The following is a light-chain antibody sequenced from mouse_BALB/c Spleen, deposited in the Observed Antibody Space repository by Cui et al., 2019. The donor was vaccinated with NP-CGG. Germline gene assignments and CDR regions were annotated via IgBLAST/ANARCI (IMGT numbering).Light chain of an antibody. CDR2: GTN. J-gene: IGLJ1*01. CDR1: TGAVIISNY. CDR3: VLWYSNHWV. V-gene: IGLV1*01. Sequence: QAVVTQESALTTSPGETVTLTCRSSTGAVIISNYANWVQEKPDHLFTGLIGGTNNRAPGVPARFSGSLIGDKAALTITGAQTEDEAIYFCVLWYSNHWVFGGGTKLTVL.